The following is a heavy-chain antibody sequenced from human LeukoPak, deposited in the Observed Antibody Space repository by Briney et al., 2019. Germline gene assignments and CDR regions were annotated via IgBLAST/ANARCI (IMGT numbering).Heavy chain of an antibody. Sequence: ASVKVSCKASGYTFTGYYMHWVRQAPGQGLEWMGWINPNSGGTNYAQKFQGRVTMTRDTSISTAYMGLSRLRSDDTAVYYCARVSDYYDAFDIWGQGTMVTVSS. J-gene: IGHJ3*02. CDR1: GYTFTGYY. V-gene: IGHV1-2*02. CDR3: ARVSDYYDAFDI. D-gene: IGHD3-10*01. CDR2: INPNSGGT.